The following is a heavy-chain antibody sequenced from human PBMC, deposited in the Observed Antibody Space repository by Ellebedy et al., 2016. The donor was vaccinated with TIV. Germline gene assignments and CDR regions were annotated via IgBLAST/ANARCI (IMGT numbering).Heavy chain of an antibody. Sequence: ASVKVSCKASGYTFTGYYIHWVRQAPGQGLEWMGWINPNSGGTNYAQKFQGRVTITADESTSTAYMELSRLRSDDTAVYYCARDGVGAVAGRTHTPNPGSYGMDVWGQGTTVTVSS. V-gene: IGHV1-2*02. CDR3: ARDGVGAVAGRTHTPNPGSYGMDV. D-gene: IGHD6-19*01. CDR2: INPNSGGT. J-gene: IGHJ6*02. CDR1: GYTFTGYY.